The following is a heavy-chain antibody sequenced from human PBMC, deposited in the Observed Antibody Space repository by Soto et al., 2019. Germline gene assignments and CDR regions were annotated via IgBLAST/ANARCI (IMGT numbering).Heavy chain of an antibody. J-gene: IGHJ5*02. CDR1: GFTFRSFT. Sequence: EVQLVESGGGLVKPGGSLRLSCAASGFTFRSFTMNWVRQAPGKGLEWVSTISSNRAYIYYTDALRGRFTISRDNAKNSLHLQMSGMRAEDTAVYYCTRDASRDSSARGWFDPWGPGTLVTFSS. CDR3: TRDASRDSSARGWFDP. V-gene: IGHV3-21*02. D-gene: IGHD6-13*01. CDR2: ISSNRAYI.